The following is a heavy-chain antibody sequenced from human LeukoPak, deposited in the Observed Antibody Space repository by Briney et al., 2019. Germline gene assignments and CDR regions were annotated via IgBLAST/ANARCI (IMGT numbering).Heavy chain of an antibody. CDR1: GGSIGSSSYY. CDR3: ARAYNWNDSPLDY. D-gene: IGHD1-20*01. Sequence: PSETLSLTCTVSGGSIGSSSYYWGWIRQPPGKGLEWIGNIFYSGSTYYKSSLKSRVTISVDKSKNQFSLKLSSVTAADTAVYYCARAYNWNDSPLDYWGQGTLVTVSS. J-gene: IGHJ4*02. V-gene: IGHV4-39*07. CDR2: IFYSGST.